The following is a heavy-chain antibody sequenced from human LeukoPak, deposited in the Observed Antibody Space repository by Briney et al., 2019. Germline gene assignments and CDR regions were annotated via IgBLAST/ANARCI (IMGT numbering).Heavy chain of an antibody. V-gene: IGHV1-69*13. J-gene: IGHJ4*02. D-gene: IGHD6-13*01. CDR1: GCTFSSYA. CDR3: ARVGSSSWTFDY. CDR2: IIPIFGTA. Sequence: SVKVSCKASGCTFSSYAISWVRQAPGQGLEWMGGIIPIFGTANYAQKFQGRVTITADESTSTAYMELSSLRSEDTAVYYCARVGSSSWTFDYWGQGTLVTVSS.